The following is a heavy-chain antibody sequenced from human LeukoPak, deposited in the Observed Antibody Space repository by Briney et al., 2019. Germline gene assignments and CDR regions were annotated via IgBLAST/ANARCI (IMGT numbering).Heavy chain of an antibody. V-gene: IGHV3-48*01. CDR1: RFTFSSYS. D-gene: IGHD1-26*01. J-gene: IGHJ4*02. CDR2: ISGSGRTI. Sequence: GGSLRLSCAASRFTFSSYSMNWVRQASGKGLEWLSYISGSGRTIYYADSVKGRFTISRDNSKNTLYLQMNSLRAEDTALYYCARTMYITGSSDFDYWGQGTLVTVSS. CDR3: ARTMYITGSSDFDY.